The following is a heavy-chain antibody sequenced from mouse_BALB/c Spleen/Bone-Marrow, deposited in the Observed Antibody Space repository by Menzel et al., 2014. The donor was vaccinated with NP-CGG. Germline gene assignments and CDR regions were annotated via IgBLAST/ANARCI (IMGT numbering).Heavy chain of an antibody. V-gene: IGHV5-9-4*01. J-gene: IGHJ1*01. Sequence: EVHLVESGGGLVKPGGSLKLSCAASGFTLSDYAMSWVRQSPEKRLEWVAEISGGGSYTYYPDTVTGRVTIARDNAKNTLFLEMSSLKSEDTAIYFWARVIGSMCCYVWGAGTTVTISS. CDR2: ISGGGSYT. CDR3: ARVIGSMCCYV. CDR1: GFTLSDYA.